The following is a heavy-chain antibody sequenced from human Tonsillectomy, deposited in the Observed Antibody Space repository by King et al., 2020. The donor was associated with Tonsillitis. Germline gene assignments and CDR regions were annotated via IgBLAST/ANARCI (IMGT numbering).Heavy chain of an antibody. CDR1: GYTFTGFY. Sequence: QLVQSGAEVKKPGASVKVSCKASGYTFTGFYMHWVRQAPRQGLEWMGWISPNSGGTQYAQNFQGRVTMTRETSISTAYMEMSRLRSDDTAVYYCAIGLSSAYDISGIFYAFDIWGQGTMVTVSS. CDR2: ISPNSGGT. V-gene: IGHV1-2*02. J-gene: IGHJ3*02. D-gene: IGHD5-12*01. CDR3: AIGLSSAYDISGIFYAFDI.